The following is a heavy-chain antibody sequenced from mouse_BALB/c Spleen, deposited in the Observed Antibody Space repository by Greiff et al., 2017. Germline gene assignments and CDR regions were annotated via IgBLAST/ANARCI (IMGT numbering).Heavy chain of an antibody. CDR3: ARYWGPYAMDY. CDR2: ISSGSSTI. V-gene: IGHV5-17*02. Sequence: EVKLMESGGGLVQPGGSRKLSCAASGFTFSSFGMHWVRQAPEKGLEWVAYISSGSSTIYYADTVKGRFTISRDNPKNTLFLQMTSLRSEDTAMYYCARYWGPYAMDYWGQGTSVTVSS. D-gene: IGHD4-1*01. CDR1: GFTFSSFG. J-gene: IGHJ4*01.